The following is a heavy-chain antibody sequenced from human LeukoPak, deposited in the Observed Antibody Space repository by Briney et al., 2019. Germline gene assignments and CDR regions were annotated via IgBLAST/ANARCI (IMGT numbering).Heavy chain of an antibody. CDR3: ARGGSGGSFRLLNP. CDR1: GGSIRGYY. CDR2: LYNSGST. J-gene: IGHJ5*02. D-gene: IGHD2-15*01. V-gene: IGHV4-59*01. Sequence: SSETLSLTCSVSGGSIRGYYWSWIRQPPGKGLEWIGYLYNSGSTNYNPSLRGRVTISLDTSKNQFSLKLTSVTAADTAVYYCARGGSGGSFRLLNPWGQGTLVTVSS.